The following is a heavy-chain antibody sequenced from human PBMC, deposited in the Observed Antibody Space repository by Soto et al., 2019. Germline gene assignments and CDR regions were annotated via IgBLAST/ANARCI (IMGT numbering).Heavy chain of an antibody. CDR2: ISYDGSKK. CDR1: GFTFSSYG. D-gene: IGHD2-15*01. CDR3: AMDLEIVVVVAASHN. V-gene: IGHV3-30*03. Sequence: QVQLVESGGGVVQPGRSLRLCCAASGFTFSSYGMHWVRQAPGKGLAWVAVISYDGSKKYYADSVTGRFTITRENSKNTLYRQMNGLRAANTAVYYCAMDLEIVVVVAASHNWGQGTLVTVSS. J-gene: IGHJ4*02.